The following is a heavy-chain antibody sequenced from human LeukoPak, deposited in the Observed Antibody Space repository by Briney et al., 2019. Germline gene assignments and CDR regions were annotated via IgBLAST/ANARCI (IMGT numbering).Heavy chain of an antibody. J-gene: IGHJ4*02. Sequence: GGSLRLSCAASRFTFSDHYMSWIRQAPEKGLEWVSYISSSGSNIYYADSVKGRFTISRDNAKNSLYLQMNSLRAEDTAVYYCARGGHCTSTGCPGYFDYWGQGTLVTVSS. CDR1: RFTFSDHY. CDR2: ISSSGSNI. D-gene: IGHD2-2*01. CDR3: ARGGHCTSTGCPGYFDY. V-gene: IGHV3-11*01.